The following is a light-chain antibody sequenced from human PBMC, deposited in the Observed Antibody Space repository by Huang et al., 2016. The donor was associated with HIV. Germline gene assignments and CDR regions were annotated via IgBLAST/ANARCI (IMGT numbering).Light chain of an antibody. Sequence: EIVLTQSPATLSLSPGERATLSCRASQSVGGYLAWYQQKPGHAPRLLLDDTSTRAPGIPARFSGSGSETDFTLTISSLEPEDFAVYYCQQPGSFGQGTKVDIK. CDR1: QSVGGY. CDR2: DTS. CDR3: QQPGS. J-gene: IGKJ2*01. V-gene: IGKV3-11*01.